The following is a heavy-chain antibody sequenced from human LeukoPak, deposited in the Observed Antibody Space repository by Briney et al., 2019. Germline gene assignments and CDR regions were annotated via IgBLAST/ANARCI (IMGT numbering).Heavy chain of an antibody. D-gene: IGHD3-22*01. CDR3: ATPGVTYYYDSSGYYPFGY. CDR1: GYSVTELS. CDR2: FDPEDGET. V-gene: IGHV1-24*01. Sequence: ASVKVSCKVSGYSVTELSMHWVRQAPGKGLEWMGGFDPEDGETIYAQKFQGRVTMTEDTSTDTAYMELSSLRSEDTAVYYCATPGVTYYYDSSGYYPFGYWGQGTLVTVSS. J-gene: IGHJ4*02.